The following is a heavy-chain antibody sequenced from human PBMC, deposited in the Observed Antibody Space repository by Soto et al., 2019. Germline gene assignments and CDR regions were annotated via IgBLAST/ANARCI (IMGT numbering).Heavy chain of an antibody. CDR1: GFPFNSYA. D-gene: IGHD2-15*01. CDR3: ARDLSGGGMDV. V-gene: IGHV3-30-3*01. J-gene: IGHJ6*02. CDR2: ISYEDGSAK. Sequence: QMQLVESGGGVVQPGRSLRLSCAASGFPFNSYAMDWVRQAPGKGLEWVAVISYEDGSAKYYADSVKGRFTISRDNSKNTLYLQMNSLRVEDTAMYYCARDLSGGGMDVWGQGTTFTVSS.